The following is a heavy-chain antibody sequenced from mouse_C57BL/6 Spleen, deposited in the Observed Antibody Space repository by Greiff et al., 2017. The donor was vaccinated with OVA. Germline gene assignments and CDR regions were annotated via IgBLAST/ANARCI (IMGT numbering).Heavy chain of an antibody. D-gene: IGHD1-1*01. V-gene: IGHV1-76*01. CDR2: IYPGSGNT. CDR3: ASAYGKY. J-gene: IGHJ2*01. CDR1: GYTFTDYY. Sequence: VQRVESGAELVRPGASVKLSCKASGYTFTDYYINWVKQRPGQGLEWIARIYPGSGNTYYNEKFKGKATLPAEKSSSTAYMQLSSLTSEDSAVCFCASAYGKYWGQGTTLTVSS.